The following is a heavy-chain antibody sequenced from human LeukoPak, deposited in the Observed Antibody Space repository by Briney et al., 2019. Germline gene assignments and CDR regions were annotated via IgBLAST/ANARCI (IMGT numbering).Heavy chain of an antibody. J-gene: IGHJ5*02. V-gene: IGHV3-53*01. Sequence: GSLRLSCAASGFTFSSYSMNWVRQAPGKGLEWVSVIYSGGSTYYADSVKGRFTISRDNSKNTLYLQMNSLRAEDTAVYYCAKADTSIAARGRNTWGQGTLVTVSS. CDR3: AKADTSIAARGRNT. CDR2: IYSGGST. D-gene: IGHD6-6*01. CDR1: GFTFSSYS.